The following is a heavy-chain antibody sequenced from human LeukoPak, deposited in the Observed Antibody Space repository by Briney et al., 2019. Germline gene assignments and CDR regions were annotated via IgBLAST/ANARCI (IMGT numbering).Heavy chain of an antibody. V-gene: IGHV4-34*01. CDR1: GGSFSGYY. Sequence: SETLSLTCAVYGGSFSGYYWSWIRQPPGKGLEWIGEIIHSGSTNYNPSLKSRVTISVDTSKNQFSLKLSSVTAADTAVYYCARGRGRWTRLAEYFQHWGQGTLVTVSS. CDR3: ARGRGRWTRLAEYFQH. D-gene: IGHD1-1*01. CDR2: IIHSGST. J-gene: IGHJ1*01.